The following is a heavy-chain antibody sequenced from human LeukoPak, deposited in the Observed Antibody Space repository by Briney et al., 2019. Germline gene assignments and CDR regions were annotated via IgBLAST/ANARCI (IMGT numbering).Heavy chain of an antibody. V-gene: IGHV3-48*01. Sequence: PGGSLRLSCAASGFTFSSHSMNWVRQAPGKGLEWVSYISSSSSTIYYADSVKGRFTISRDNAKNSLYLQMNSLRAEDTAVYNCARGAYYYEDWGQGTLVTVSS. CDR1: GFTFSSHS. CDR3: ARGAYYYED. CDR2: ISSSSSTI. D-gene: IGHD3-22*01. J-gene: IGHJ4*02.